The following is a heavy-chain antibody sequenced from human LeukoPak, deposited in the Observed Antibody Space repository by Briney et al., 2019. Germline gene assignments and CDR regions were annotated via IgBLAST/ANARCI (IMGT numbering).Heavy chain of an antibody. CDR1: GFTFNSYW. V-gene: IGHV3-7*04. CDR2: IKQDGSEK. Sequence: QSGGSLRLSCAASGFTFNSYWMTWVRQAPGKGLEWVANIKQDGSEKNYADSVKGRFTIARDNAQNSLYLQMNSLRAEDTAVYYCARGIAVTAGNVYDWGQGTLVTVSS. CDR3: ARGIAVTAGNVYD. J-gene: IGHJ4*02. D-gene: IGHD6-19*01.